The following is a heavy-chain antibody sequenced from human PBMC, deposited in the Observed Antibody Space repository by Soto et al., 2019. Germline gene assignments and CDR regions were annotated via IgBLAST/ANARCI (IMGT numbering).Heavy chain of an antibody. CDR2: ISWNSGSI. D-gene: IGHD3-22*01. V-gene: IGHV3-9*01. CDR1: GFTLDDYA. CDR3: AKGSEEYYYDSSGYNWFDP. J-gene: IGHJ5*02. Sequence: GGSMRLSCAASGFTLDDYAMHWVRQAPGKGLEWVSGISWNSGSIGYADSVKGRFTISRDNAKNSLYLQMNSLRAEDTALYYCAKGSEEYYYDSSGYNWFDPWGQGTLVTVSS.